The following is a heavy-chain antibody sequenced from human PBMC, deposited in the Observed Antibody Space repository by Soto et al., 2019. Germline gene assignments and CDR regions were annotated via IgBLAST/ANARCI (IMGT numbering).Heavy chain of an antibody. CDR3: ARDRYYDSSGYYAFDI. CDR2: ISSSSSYI. D-gene: IGHD3-22*01. CDR1: GFTFSSYS. J-gene: IGHJ3*02. V-gene: IGHV3-21*01. Sequence: GGSLRLSCAASGFTFSSYSMNWVRQAPGKGLEWVSSISSSSSYIYYADSVKGRFTISRDNAKNSLYLQMNSLRAEDTAVYYCARDRYYDSSGYYAFDIWGQGTMVTVSS.